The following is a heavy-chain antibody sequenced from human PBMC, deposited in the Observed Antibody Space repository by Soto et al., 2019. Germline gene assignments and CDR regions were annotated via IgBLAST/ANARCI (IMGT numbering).Heavy chain of an antibody. Sequence: QVQLVESGGGVVQPGRSLRLSCADSGFSFSSYGMHWVRQAPGKGLEWVAVISYDGGNKFYADSVKGRFTISRDNSKNTLYLQMNSLRAEDTAVYYCAKSREGWPDYGGQGTLVTVSS. CDR3: AKSREGWPDY. CDR1: GFSFSSYG. V-gene: IGHV3-30*18. J-gene: IGHJ4*02. CDR2: ISYDGGNK. D-gene: IGHD6-19*01.